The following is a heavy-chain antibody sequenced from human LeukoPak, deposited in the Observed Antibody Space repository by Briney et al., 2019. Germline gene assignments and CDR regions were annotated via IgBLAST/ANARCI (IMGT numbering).Heavy chain of an antibody. CDR3: AREDPAVAGGLTFDY. Sequence: ASVKVSCKASGYTFTGYYMHWVRQAPGQGLEWMGWINPNSGGTNYAQKFQGRVTMTRDTSISTAYMELSRLRSEDTAVYYCAREDPAVAGGLTFDYWGQGTLVTVSS. V-gene: IGHV1-2*02. D-gene: IGHD6-19*01. CDR1: GYTFTGYY. J-gene: IGHJ4*02. CDR2: INPNSGGT.